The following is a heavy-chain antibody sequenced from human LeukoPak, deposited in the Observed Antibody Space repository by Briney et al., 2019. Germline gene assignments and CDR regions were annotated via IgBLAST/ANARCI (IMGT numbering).Heavy chain of an antibody. CDR1: GRSLSSYY. Sequence: PSETMSLTCTVSGRSLSSYYWSWIRQPPGKGLEWIGYIYTSGSPNYNPFLKSRVTISVDPSKNQFSLKLSSVTAADTAVYYCARHHSNDPFGYFDYWGQGTLVTVSS. D-gene: IGHD4-11*01. J-gene: IGHJ4*02. V-gene: IGHV4-4*09. CDR2: IYTSGSP. CDR3: ARHHSNDPFGYFDY.